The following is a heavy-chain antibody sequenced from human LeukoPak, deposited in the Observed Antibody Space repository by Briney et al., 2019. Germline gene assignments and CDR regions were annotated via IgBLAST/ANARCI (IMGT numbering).Heavy chain of an antibody. CDR3: TGGSDKVLSREYYYYMDV. CDR2: IDRDGRVQ. J-gene: IGHJ6*03. V-gene: IGHV3-7*01. D-gene: IGHD2/OR15-2a*01. CDR1: GFTTHYW. Sequence: PGGSLRLSCTASGFTTHYWLNWVRQSPGKGLEWVANIDRDGRVQHYVDSVEGRFTISRDSAKNSLALQMHSLRAEDTAVYYCTGGSDKVLSREYYYYMDVWGTGTTVTVSS.